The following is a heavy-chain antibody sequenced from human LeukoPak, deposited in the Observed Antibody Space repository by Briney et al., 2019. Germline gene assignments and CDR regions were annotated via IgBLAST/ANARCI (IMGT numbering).Heavy chain of an antibody. V-gene: IGHV3-48*03. CDR1: GFTFSSYE. CDR2: ISSSGSTI. Sequence: PGGSLRLSCAASGFTFSSYEMNWVRQAPGKGLEWVSYISSSGSTIYYADSVKGRFTISRDNAKNSLYLQMNSLRAEDTAVYYCASYGPFGGYSSSWYQKSGYWGQGTLVTVSS. CDR3: ASYGPFGGYSSSWYQKSGY. D-gene: IGHD6-13*01. J-gene: IGHJ4*02.